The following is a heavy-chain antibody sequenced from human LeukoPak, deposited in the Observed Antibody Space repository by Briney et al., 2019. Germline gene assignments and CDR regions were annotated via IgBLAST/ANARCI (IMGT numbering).Heavy chain of an antibody. CDR3: ARGEMATTYYFDY. V-gene: IGHV4-31*03. D-gene: IGHD5-24*01. CDR2: IYYSGSS. J-gene: IGHJ4*02. CDR1: GGSISSGSYY. Sequence: SETLSLTCTVSGGSISSGSYYWGWIRQPPGKGLEWIGYIYYSGSSYYNPSLKSRVTISVGTSKYQFSLKLTSVTAADTAVYYCARGEMATTYYFDYWGQGTLVTVSS.